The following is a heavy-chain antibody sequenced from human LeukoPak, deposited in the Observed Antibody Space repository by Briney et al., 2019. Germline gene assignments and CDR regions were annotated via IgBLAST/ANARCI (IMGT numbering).Heavy chain of an antibody. CDR3: ARGGPYDYVWGSYSYRYMEFDY. CDR2: INHSGST. V-gene: IGHV4-34*01. Sequence: SETLSLTCAVYGGSFSGYYWSWIRQPPGNGLEWIGEINHSGSTNYNPSLKSRVTISVDTSKNQFSLKLSSVTAADTAVYYCARGGPYDYVWGSYSYRYMEFDYWGQGTLVTVSS. D-gene: IGHD3-16*02. J-gene: IGHJ4*02. CDR1: GGSFSGYY.